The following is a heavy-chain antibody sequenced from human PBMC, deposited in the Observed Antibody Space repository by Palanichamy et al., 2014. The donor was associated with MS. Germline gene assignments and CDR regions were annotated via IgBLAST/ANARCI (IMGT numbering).Heavy chain of an antibody. Sequence: GFTFNDCGMHWVCQAPGRGLEWVATIWYDGTTKYYADSVKGRFTISRDNSKNTLYLQMNSLRAEDTAVYYCARGGLLTYPNVFDSWGQGALVTVSS. CDR2: IWYDGTTK. J-gene: IGHJ4*02. D-gene: IGHD1-26*01. V-gene: IGHV3-33*01. CDR3: ARGGLLTYPNVFDS. CDR1: GFTFNDCG.